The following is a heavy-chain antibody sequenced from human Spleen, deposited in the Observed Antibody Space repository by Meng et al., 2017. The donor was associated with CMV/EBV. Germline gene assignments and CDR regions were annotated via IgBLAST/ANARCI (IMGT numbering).Heavy chain of an antibody. CDR1: GYTFTGYY. V-gene: IGHV1-2*02. CDR3: ASFGSDLSQMGAFDA. D-gene: IGHD3-3*01. CDR2: INPNNGVT. Sequence: ASVKVSCKASGYTFTGYYLHWVRQAPGQGLEWVGWINPNNGVTNFAQRFQGRVMLTRDTSVSTAYLELIRLRYEDTAVYFCASFGSDLSQMGAFDAWGRGTRVTVSS. J-gene: IGHJ3*01.